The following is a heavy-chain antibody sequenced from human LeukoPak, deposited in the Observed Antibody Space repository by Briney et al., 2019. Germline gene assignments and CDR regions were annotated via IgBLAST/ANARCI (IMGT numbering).Heavy chain of an antibody. CDR3: ASQYCSGGSCYYFDY. D-gene: IGHD2-15*01. CDR1: GGSISSSSYY. V-gene: IGHV4-31*03. Sequence: PSETLSLTCTVSGGSISSSSYYWGCIRQPPGKGLEWIGYIYYSGSTYYNPSLKSRVTISGETSKNQFSLKLSSVTAADTAVYYCASQYCSGGSCYYFDYWGQGTLGTVSS. CDR2: IYYSGST. J-gene: IGHJ4*02.